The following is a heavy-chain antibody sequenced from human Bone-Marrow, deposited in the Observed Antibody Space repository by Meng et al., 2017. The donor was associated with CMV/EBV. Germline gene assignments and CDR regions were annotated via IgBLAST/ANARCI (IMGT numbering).Heavy chain of an antibody. CDR1: GYTFTGYY. J-gene: IGHJ4*02. V-gene: IGHV1-2*02. Sequence: ASVKVSCKASGYTFTGYYMHWVRQAPGQGLEWMGWINPNSGGTNYAQKFQGRVTMTRDTSISTAYMELSRLRSDDTAVYYCAREAMRAYYFDYWDQGTLVTVS. D-gene: IGHD3-16*01. CDR3: AREAMRAYYFDY. CDR2: INPNSGGT.